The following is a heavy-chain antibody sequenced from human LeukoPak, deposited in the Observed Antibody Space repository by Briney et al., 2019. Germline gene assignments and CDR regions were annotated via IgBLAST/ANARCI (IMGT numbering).Heavy chain of an antibody. Sequence: PGGSLRLSCAASGFTFSSYEMNWVRQAPGKGLEWASYINHSGRTISYADSVKGRFTISRGNAKNSLYLQMNSLRGEDTAVYYCVRDFDYWGQGTLVTVSS. CDR2: INHSGRTI. J-gene: IGHJ4*02. CDR1: GFTFSSYE. V-gene: IGHV3-48*03. CDR3: VRDFDY.